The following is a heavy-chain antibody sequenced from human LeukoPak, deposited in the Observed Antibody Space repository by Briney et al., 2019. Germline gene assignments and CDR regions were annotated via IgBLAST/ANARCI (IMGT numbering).Heavy chain of an antibody. J-gene: IGHJ4*02. V-gene: IGHV4-39*07. D-gene: IGHD3-3*01. CDR2: IYYSGST. CDR1: GGSISRSSYY. CDR3: ARSYYDFWSSFYSDF. Sequence: SETLSLTCTVSGGSISRSSYYWGWIRQPPGKGLEWIRSIYYSGSTYSNPSLKSRVTISVDTSKNQFSLKLSSVSAADTALYFCARSYYDFWSSFYSDFWGQGALVTVSS.